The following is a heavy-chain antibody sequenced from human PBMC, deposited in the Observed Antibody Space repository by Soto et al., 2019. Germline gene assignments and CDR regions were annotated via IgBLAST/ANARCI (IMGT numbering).Heavy chain of an antibody. CDR2: ISYDGSNK. J-gene: IGHJ6*02. CDR3: SRGLAVAGTYYYYGMDV. CDR1: GFTFSSYG. Sequence: QVQLVESGGGVVQPGRSLRLSCAASGFTFSSYGMHWVRQAPGKGLEGVAVISYDGSNKYYADSVKGRFTISRDNSKNTLYLQMNSLRAEDTAVYYCSRGLAVAGTYYYYGMDVWGQGTTVTVSS. D-gene: IGHD6-19*01. V-gene: IGHV3-30*03.